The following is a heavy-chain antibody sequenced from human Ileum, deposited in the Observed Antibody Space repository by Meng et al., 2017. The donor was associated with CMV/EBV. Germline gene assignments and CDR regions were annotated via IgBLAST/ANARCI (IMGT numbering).Heavy chain of an antibody. J-gene: IGHJ3*02. CDR1: GFTFSSYT. V-gene: IGHV3-30-3*02. Sequence: VRLVELGGALGRPGGSQRLSCSGSGFTFSSYTIHWVRQAPGKGLEWVASISYDGSHKYFEDSVRGRFTISRENSYNTLYLDMHSLRIEDTAVYYCAKFSGWYGYRNAFDIWGQGTMVTVSS. D-gene: IGHD6-19*01. CDR2: ISYDGSHK. CDR3: AKFSGWYGYRNAFDI.